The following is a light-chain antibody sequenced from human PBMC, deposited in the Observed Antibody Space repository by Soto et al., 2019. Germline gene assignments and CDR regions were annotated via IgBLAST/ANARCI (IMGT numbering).Light chain of an antibody. CDR1: SSDVGGYIW. CDR3: VSHTSRSTYA. V-gene: IGLV2-14*01. CDR2: DVY. Sequence: LTQPASLSGSPGQSITISCTGTSSDVGGYIWVSWYQHHPGKAPKLVIYDVYQRPSGVSSRFSGSKSGNTAFLTISGLQTEDEADYYCVSHTSRSTYAFGSGTKVTVL. J-gene: IGLJ1*01.